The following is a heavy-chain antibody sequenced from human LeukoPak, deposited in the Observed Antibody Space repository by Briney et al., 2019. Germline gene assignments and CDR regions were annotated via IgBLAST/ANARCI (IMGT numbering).Heavy chain of an antibody. CDR1: GGTFSSYA. J-gene: IGHJ5*02. Sequence: SVKVSCKASGGTFSSYAISWVRQAPGQGLEWMGGIIPIFGTANYAQKFQGRVTITTDESTSTAYMEPSSLRSEDTAVYYCARVLDCSGGSCYRRAVKHWFDPWGQGTLVTVSS. CDR2: IIPIFGTA. D-gene: IGHD2-15*01. CDR3: ARVLDCSGGSCYRRAVKHWFDP. V-gene: IGHV1-69*05.